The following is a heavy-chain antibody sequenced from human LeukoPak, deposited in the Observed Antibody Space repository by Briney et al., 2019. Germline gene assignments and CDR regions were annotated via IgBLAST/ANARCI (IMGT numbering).Heavy chain of an antibody. CDR2: ISYDGSNK. CDR3: ARVDSSGWYDVDY. Sequence: GRSLRLSCAASGFTFSSYAMHWVRQAPGKGLEWVAVISYDGSNKYYADSVKGRFTISRDNAKNSLYLQMNSLRAEDTAVYYCARVDSSGWYDVDYWGQGTLVTVSS. V-gene: IGHV3-30*04. D-gene: IGHD6-19*01. CDR1: GFTFSSYA. J-gene: IGHJ4*02.